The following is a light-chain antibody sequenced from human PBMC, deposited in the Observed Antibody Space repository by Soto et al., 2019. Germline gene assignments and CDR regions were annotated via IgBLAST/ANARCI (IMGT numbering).Light chain of an antibody. CDR3: QQRSNWPPIT. Sequence: EMVMTQAPGTLTVSRGERVTLSWRVSQSVSSYLACYQQSPGKAPRLLLYDASNRASGIPARFSGSESWTDFTLTIRSLQSESFAVYYCQQRSNWPPITFGLGTRLEIK. J-gene: IGKJ5*01. CDR1: QSVSSY. CDR2: DAS. V-gene: IGKV3-11*01.